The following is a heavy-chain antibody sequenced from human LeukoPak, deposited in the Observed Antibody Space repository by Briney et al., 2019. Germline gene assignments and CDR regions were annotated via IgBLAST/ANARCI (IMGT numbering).Heavy chain of an antibody. J-gene: IGHJ4*02. CDR1: EFTFSFYE. Sequence: SGGSLRLSCAVSEFTFSFYEMNWVRQAPGEGLEWVSNIGSSGTNRYYADSVKGRFSISRDNAKSSLYLQMNSLRVEDTAVYYCALLAVASDFDYWGQGALVTVSS. D-gene: IGHD6-19*01. V-gene: IGHV3-48*03. CDR2: IGSSGTNR. CDR3: ALLAVASDFDY.